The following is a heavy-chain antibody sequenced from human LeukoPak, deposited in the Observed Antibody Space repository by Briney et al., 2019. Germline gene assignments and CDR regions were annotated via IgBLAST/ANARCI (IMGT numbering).Heavy chain of an antibody. CDR2: IYYSGST. CDR3: ARKARKGKWLLPYNWFDP. J-gene: IGHJ5*02. Sequence: SETLSLTCTVSGGSISSYYWSWIRQPPGKGLEWIGYIYYSGSTNYNPSLKSRVTISVDTSKNQFSLKLSSVTAADTAVYYCARKARKGKWLLPYNWFDPWGQGTLVTVSS. V-gene: IGHV4-59*12. CDR1: GGSISSYY. D-gene: IGHD3-22*01.